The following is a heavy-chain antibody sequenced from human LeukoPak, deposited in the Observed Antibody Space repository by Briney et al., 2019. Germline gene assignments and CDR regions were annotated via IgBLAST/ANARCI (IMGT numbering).Heavy chain of an antibody. J-gene: IGHJ4*02. D-gene: IGHD3-22*01. CDR2: INPNSGGT. Sequence: VASVKVSCKASGYTFTGYYMHWVRQAPGQGLEWMGWINPNSGGTNYAQKFQGRVTMTRDTSISTAYMELSRLRSDDTAVYYCARARRVWDSSGYYSYYFDYWGQGTLVTVSS. V-gene: IGHV1-2*02. CDR1: GYTFTGYY. CDR3: ARARRVWDSSGYYSYYFDY.